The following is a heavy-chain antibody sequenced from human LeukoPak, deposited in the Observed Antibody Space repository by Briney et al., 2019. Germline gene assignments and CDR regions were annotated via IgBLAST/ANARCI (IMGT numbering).Heavy chain of an antibody. CDR3: ARVGYYDSSGYYFG. V-gene: IGHV1-18*01. CDR1: GYTFTSYG. D-gene: IGHD3-22*01. Sequence: ASVKVSCKASGYTFTSYGISWVRQAPGQGLEWMGWISAYNGNTNYAQKPQGRVTMTTDTSTSTAYMELRSLRSDDTAVYYCARVGYYDSSGYYFGWGQGTLVTVSS. CDR2: ISAYNGNT. J-gene: IGHJ4*02.